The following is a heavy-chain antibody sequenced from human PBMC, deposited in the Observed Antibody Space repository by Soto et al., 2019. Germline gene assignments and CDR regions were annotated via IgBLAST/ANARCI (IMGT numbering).Heavy chain of an antibody. J-gene: IGHJ4*02. CDR1: GYTFSSFD. Sequence: EVQLWESGGGLVQPGGSLRLSCAVSGYTFSSFDMSWVRQAPGKGLEWVSTISGSGGGTNYAGSVKGRFTISRDISTYTVYLQMNSLSAEDTAVYYCAHRTGFDYWGQGALVTVSS. CDR2: ISGSGGGT. V-gene: IGHV3-23*01. CDR3: AHRTGFDY.